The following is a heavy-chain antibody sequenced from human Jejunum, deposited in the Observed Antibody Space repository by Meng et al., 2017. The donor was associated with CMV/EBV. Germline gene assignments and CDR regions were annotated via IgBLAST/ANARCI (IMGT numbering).Heavy chain of an antibody. Sequence: KGSGYDCTDCWSGGAGKMHGKGLEWMGITHPDKSEAEYSPCIQGQATITTDKNITTAYLQWSSLKASHTAIYDCARGYAFTNYFDLWGQGTLVTVSS. J-gene: IGHJ5*02. CDR3: ARGYAFTNYFDL. D-gene: IGHD1-7*01. V-gene: IGHV5-51*01. CDR1: GYDCTDCW. CDR2: THPDKSEA.